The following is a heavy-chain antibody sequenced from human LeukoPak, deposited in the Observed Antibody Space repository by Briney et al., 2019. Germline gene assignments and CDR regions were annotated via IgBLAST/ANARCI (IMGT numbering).Heavy chain of an antibody. D-gene: IGHD4-17*01. Sequence: GGSLRLSCAGSGFTFSSFSMNWVRQAPGKGLEWVSSISPGSDYICYADSVKGRFTISRDNAKNSLFLQMNSLRAEDTAVYYCARGSYGDYDYWGQGTLVTVSS. J-gene: IGHJ4*02. CDR1: GFTFSSFS. V-gene: IGHV3-21*01. CDR3: ARGSYGDYDY. CDR2: ISPGSDYI.